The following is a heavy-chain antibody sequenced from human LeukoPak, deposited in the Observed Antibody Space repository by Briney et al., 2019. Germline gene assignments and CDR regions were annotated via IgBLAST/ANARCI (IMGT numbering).Heavy chain of an antibody. V-gene: IGHV3-30*18. Sequence: PGGSLRLSCAASGFTFSSYGMHWVRQAPGKGLEWVAVISYDGSNKYYADSVKGRFTISRDNSKNTLYLQMNSLRAEDTAVYYCAKDDPPTYYYDSSGYPLDYWGQGTLVTVSS. D-gene: IGHD3-22*01. J-gene: IGHJ4*02. CDR3: AKDDPPTYYYDSSGYPLDY. CDR1: GFTFSSYG. CDR2: ISYDGSNK.